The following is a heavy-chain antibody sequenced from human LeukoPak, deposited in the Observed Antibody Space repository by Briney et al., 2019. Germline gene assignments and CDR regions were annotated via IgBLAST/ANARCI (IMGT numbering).Heavy chain of an antibody. J-gene: IGHJ3*02. D-gene: IGHD1-1*01. Sequence: GGSLRLSCAASRFTSSSSGMTWVRQPPGKGLEWGATIKEGGGKKDYEDSVKGRFTISRDNVKNSLYLQMDSLRAEDTAVYFRARNLAYNAFDIWGQGTTVTVSS. CDR3: ARNLAYNAFDI. V-gene: IGHV3-7*01. CDR1: RFTSSSSG. CDR2: IKEGGGKK.